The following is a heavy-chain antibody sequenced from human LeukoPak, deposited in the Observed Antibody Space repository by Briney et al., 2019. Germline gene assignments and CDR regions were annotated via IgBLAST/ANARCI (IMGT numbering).Heavy chain of an antibody. V-gene: IGHV3-21*01. D-gene: IGHD2-8*01. CDR3: ATSRRDIVLMVYNDY. CDR1: GFTSSSYS. J-gene: IGHJ4*02. Sequence: GGSLRLSCAASGFTSSSYSMNWVRQAPGRGLERVSSISSSSSYIYYADSVKGRLTISRDNAKNSLYLQMNSLRAEDTAVYYCATSRRDIVLMVYNDYWGQGTLVTVSS. CDR2: ISSSSSYI.